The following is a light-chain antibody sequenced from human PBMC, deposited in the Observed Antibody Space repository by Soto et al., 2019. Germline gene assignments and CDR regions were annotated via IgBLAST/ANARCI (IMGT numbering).Light chain of an antibody. CDR2: DVS. Sequence: QSALTQPRSVSGSPGQSVTISCTGTSSDVGGYNFVSWYQQYPGKAPKFMIYDVSKRPSGVPDRFSGSKSGNTASLTISGLLAEDEADYYCCSYAGSHTFVFGTGTKLTV. V-gene: IGLV2-11*01. CDR3: CSYAGSHTFV. CDR1: SSDVGGYNF. J-gene: IGLJ1*01.